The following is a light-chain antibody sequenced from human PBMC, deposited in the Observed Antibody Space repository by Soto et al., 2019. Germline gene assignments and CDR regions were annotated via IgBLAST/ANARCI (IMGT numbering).Light chain of an antibody. Sequence: QSVLTQPASVSASPGQSITISCTGTSSDIGTYNYVSWYQQHPGKAPKLMIFEVNNRPSWVSDRFSGSKSGNTASLTVSGLQAEDEADYYCSSYTTSNTWVFGGGTKLTVL. CDR2: EVN. CDR1: SSDIGTYNY. CDR3: SSYTTSNTWV. V-gene: IGLV2-14*01. J-gene: IGLJ3*02.